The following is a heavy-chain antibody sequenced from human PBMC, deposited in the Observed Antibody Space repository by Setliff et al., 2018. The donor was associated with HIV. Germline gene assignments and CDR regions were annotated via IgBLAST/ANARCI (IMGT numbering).Heavy chain of an antibody. CDR3: VRDDYGYNGKGFDY. CDR2: INYSGST. Sequence: SETLSLTCIVSGESISSKNYYWGWIRQPPGKGLEWIGSINYSGSTYYNPSLKSRVTIPIDTSNNQISLRLSSVTAADTAMYYCVRDDYGYNGKGFDYWGPGTLVTVSS. CDR1: GESISSKNYY. V-gene: IGHV4-39*02. D-gene: IGHD4-17*01. J-gene: IGHJ4*02.